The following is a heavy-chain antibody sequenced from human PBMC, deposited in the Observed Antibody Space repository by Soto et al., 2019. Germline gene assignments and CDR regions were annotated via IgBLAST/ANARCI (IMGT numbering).Heavy chain of an antibody. CDR2: IYYSGST. CDR3: AAYYDYIWGSYRYYAGGFDP. Sequence: SETLFLTCTVSGGSISSYYWSWIRQPPGKGLEWIGYIYYSGSTNYNPSLKSRVTISVDTSKNQCALKLSSVTAADTAVYYCAAYYDYIWGSYRYYAGGFDPWGQGTLVTVSS. D-gene: IGHD3-16*02. V-gene: IGHV4-59*08. CDR1: GGSISSYY. J-gene: IGHJ5*02.